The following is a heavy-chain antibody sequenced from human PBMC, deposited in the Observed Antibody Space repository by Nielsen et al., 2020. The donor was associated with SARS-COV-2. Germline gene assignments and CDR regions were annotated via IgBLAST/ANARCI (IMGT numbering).Heavy chain of an antibody. Sequence: SVKVSCKASGGTFSSYAISWVRQAPGQGLEWMGGIIPIFGTANYAQKFQGRVTITADESTSTAYMELSSLRSEDTAVYYCARNTAYYDYVWGSYRYTGQPGYNWFDPWGQGTLVTVSS. V-gene: IGHV1-69*13. J-gene: IGHJ5*02. CDR2: IIPIFGTA. CDR3: ARNTAYYDYVWGSYRYTGQPGYNWFDP. D-gene: IGHD3-16*02. CDR1: GGTFSSYA.